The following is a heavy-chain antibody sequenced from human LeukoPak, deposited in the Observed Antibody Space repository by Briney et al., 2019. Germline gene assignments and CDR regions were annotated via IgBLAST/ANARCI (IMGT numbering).Heavy chain of an antibody. Sequence: YTFDDYGMNWVRQVPGKGLEWVSGISRDGGRKGYAGSVQGRFTISRDNSRNSLHLQMNSLRVEDTAFYYCVKDSNYDFWSGYYKGFDNWGQGTLVTVSS. D-gene: IGHD3-3*01. V-gene: IGHV3-20*03. J-gene: IGHJ4*02. CDR2: ISRDGGRK. CDR1: YTFDDYG. CDR3: VKDSNYDFWSGYYKGFDN.